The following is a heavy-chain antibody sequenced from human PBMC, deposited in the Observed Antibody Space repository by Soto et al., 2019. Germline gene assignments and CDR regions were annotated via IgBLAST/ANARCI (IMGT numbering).Heavy chain of an antibody. D-gene: IGHD6-13*01. CDR2: IYYSGST. CDR3: ARASRAAAGARFDP. Sequence: SETLSLTCTVSGGSISSGGYYWGWIRQHPGKGLEWIGYIYYSGSTYYNPSLKSRVTISVDTSKNQFSLKLSSVTAADTAVYYCARASRAAAGARFDPWGQGTLVTVSS. J-gene: IGHJ5*02. V-gene: IGHV4-31*03. CDR1: GGSISSGGYY.